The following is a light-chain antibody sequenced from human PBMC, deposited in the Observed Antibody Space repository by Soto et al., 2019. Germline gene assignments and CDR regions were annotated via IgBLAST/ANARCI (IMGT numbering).Light chain of an antibody. CDR1: SSDVGSYNS. Sequence: QSVLTQPASVSGSPGQSIAISCTGNSSDVGSYNSVSWYQQHPGKAPKLMIYDGSKRPSGVSDRFSGSKSGNTASLTISGLQAEDEADYYCCSYAGNPYVFGTGTKVTV. CDR3: CSYAGNPYV. CDR2: DGS. J-gene: IGLJ1*01. V-gene: IGLV2-23*01.